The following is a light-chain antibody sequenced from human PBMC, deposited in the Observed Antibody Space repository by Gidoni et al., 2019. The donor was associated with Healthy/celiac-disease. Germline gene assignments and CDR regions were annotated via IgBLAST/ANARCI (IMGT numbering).Light chain of an antibody. Sequence: DIQMTQSPSSLSASVGDRVTITCRASQSISSYLHWYQQKPGKAPKLLIYAASSLQSGVPSRFSGSGSGTDFTLTISRLQPEDFATYYCQQSYSTPLTFGGXTKVEIK. CDR2: AAS. V-gene: IGKV1-39*01. J-gene: IGKJ4*01. CDR1: QSISSY. CDR3: QQSYSTPLT.